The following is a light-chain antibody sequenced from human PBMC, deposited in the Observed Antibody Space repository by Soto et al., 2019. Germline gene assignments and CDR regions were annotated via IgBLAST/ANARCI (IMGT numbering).Light chain of an antibody. CDR1: QSVSSSF. J-gene: IGKJ3*01. CDR2: GAS. Sequence: EIVLTQSPGTLSLSPGERATLSCRASQSVSSSFLAWYQQKPGQAPRLLIFGASSRATGIPDRFSGSGSGTDFTLTISRLQPEDFAVYYCQQYGSWRLFTFGRGTKVDIK. V-gene: IGKV3-20*01. CDR3: QQYGSWRLFT.